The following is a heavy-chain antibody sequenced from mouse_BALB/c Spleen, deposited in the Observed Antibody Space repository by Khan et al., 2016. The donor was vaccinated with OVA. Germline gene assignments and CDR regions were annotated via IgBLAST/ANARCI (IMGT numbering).Heavy chain of an antibody. CDR2: ISYSGST. J-gene: IGHJ4*01. Sequence: EVKLLESGPGLVKPSQSLSLTCTVTGYSITSDYAWNWIRQFPGNKLEWMGYISYSGSTTYNPSLKSRISITRDTSKDQVFLQLKSVTSEDTATYYCASELGRYYALDYWGQGTSVTVSS. CDR3: ASELGRYYALDY. CDR1: GYSITSDYA. V-gene: IGHV3-2*02. D-gene: IGHD4-1*01.